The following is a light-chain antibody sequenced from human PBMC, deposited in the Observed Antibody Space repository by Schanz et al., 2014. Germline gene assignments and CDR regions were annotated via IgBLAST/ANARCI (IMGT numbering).Light chain of an antibody. J-gene: IGKJ1*01. Sequence: EIVMTQPPATLSVSPGERATLSCRASQNIKENLAWYLQKPGQPPRVLIYGASARVPGVPARFSGSGSGTEFTLTISSLQSEDFAVYYCQHYGGSPKTFGQGTKVEI. CDR3: QHYGGSPKT. CDR2: GAS. V-gene: IGKV3D-15*02. CDR1: QNIKEN.